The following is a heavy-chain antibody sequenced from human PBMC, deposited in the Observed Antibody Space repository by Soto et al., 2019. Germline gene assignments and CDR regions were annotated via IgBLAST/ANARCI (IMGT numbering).Heavy chain of an antibody. J-gene: IGHJ4*02. CDR2: ISAYNGNT. CDR3: ATQKAYCRSTSCYVV. CDR1: GYTFTSYG. V-gene: IGHV1-18*01. D-gene: IGHD2-2*01. Sequence: ASVKVSCKASGYTFTSYGISWVRQAPGQGLEWMGWISAYNGNTNYAQKLQGRVTMTTDTSTSTAYMELRSLRSDDTAVYYCATQKAYCRSTSCYVVRGQGTLVTVSS.